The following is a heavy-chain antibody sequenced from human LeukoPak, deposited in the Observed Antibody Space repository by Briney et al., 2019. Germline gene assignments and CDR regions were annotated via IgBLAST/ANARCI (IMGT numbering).Heavy chain of an antibody. D-gene: IGHD4-11*01. V-gene: IGHV3-33*01. CDR2: IWYDGTNI. CDR3: ARDAGGAFGNYVNYFDY. Sequence: GTSLRLSCAASGLILSSYGIHWVRQAPGKGLEWVAVIWYDGTNIYYGDSVKGRFSISRDNSKNTVYLQMDSLRAEDTAVYYCARDAGGAFGNYVNYFDYWGQGTLVTVSS. CDR1: GLILSSYG. J-gene: IGHJ4*02.